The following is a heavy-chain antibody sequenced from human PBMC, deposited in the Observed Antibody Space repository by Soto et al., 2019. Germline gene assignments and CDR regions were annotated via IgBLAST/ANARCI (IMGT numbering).Heavy chain of an antibody. V-gene: IGHV3-43*01. CDR1: GFTFDDYT. Sequence: PVGSLRLSCAASGFTFDDYTMHWVRQAPGKGLEWVSLISWDGGSTYYADSVKGRFTISRDNSKNSLYLQMNSLRTEDTALYYCAKDRRTMVHYYFDYWGQGTLVTVSS. J-gene: IGHJ4*02. CDR3: AKDRRTMVHYYFDY. CDR2: ISWDGGST. D-gene: IGHD3-10*01.